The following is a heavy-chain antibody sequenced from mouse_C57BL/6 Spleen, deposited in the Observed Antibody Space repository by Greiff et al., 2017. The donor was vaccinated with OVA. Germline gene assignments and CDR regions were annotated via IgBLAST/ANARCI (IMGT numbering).Heavy chain of an antibody. CDR2: ISYDGSN. Sequence: ESGPGLVKPSQSLSLTCSVTGYSITSGYYWNWIRQFPGNKLEWMGYISYDGSNNYNPSLKNRISITRDTSKNQFFLKLNSVTTEDTATYYCARDLYYGPYYFDYWGQGTTLTVSS. V-gene: IGHV3-6*01. CDR3: ARDLYYGPYYFDY. CDR1: GYSITSGYY. J-gene: IGHJ2*01. D-gene: IGHD1-1*01.